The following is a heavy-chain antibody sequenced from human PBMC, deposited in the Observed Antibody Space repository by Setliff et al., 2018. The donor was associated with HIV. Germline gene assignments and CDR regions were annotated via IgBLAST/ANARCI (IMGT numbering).Heavy chain of an antibody. Sequence: ASVKVSCKTSGYTFSDYYMHWVRQAPGQGLEWMGWINPKSGDTKYAQKFQGRVTMTRDTSISTVYMELSRLRSDDTAVYYFTRGDSSGYFEYWGHGTLVTSPQ. CDR1: GYTFSDYY. D-gene: IGHD3-22*01. V-gene: IGHV1-2*02. CDR3: TRGDSSGYFEY. CDR2: INPKSGDT. J-gene: IGHJ4*01.